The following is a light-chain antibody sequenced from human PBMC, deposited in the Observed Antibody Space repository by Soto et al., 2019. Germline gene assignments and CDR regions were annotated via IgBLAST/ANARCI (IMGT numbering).Light chain of an antibody. CDR2: DVS. CDR1: SSDVGGYEY. J-gene: IGLJ1*01. Sequence: LTQPASVSGSPGQSIAISCTGTSSDVGGYEYVSWYQQHPDKAPKIMIYDVSNRPSGVSNRFSGSKSGNTASLTISGLQAEDEADYYCSSYTSSSTYVFGTGTKVTVL. V-gene: IGLV2-14*01. CDR3: SSYTSSSTYV.